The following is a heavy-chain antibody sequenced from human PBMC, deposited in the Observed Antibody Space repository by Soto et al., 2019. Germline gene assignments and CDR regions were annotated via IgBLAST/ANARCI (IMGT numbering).Heavy chain of an antibody. J-gene: IGHJ1*01. CDR2: ISDDSSYI. CDR1: GFMFSAYT. CDR3: ATPYYFNH. D-gene: IGHD3-16*01. Sequence: GGSLRLSCAASGFMFSAYTMNWVRQAPGKGLEWLSSISDDSSYIDYADSLRGRFTVSRGNARNSLYLQIDSLGVEDTAVYYCATPYYFNHWGPGTLVTVSS. V-gene: IGHV3-21*06.